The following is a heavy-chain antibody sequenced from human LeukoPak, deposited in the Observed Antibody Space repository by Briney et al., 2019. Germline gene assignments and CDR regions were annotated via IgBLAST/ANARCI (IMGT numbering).Heavy chain of an antibody. V-gene: IGHV3-21*01. J-gene: IGHJ3*02. CDR3: ARANGGVAGTGDAFDI. D-gene: IGHD6-19*01. CDR2: ISSTVNYV. CDR1: GFIFSDYT. Sequence: GGSLRLSCAASGFIFSDYTMSWVRQAPGKGLEWVSSISSTVNYVYYADSVKGRFTISRDNAKNSLYLQMNSLRAEDTAVYYCARANGGVAGTGDAFDIWGQGTMVTVSS.